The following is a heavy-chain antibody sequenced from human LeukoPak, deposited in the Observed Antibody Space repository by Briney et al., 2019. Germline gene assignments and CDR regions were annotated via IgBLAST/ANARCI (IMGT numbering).Heavy chain of an antibody. J-gene: IGHJ2*01. D-gene: IGHD2-15*01. CDR3: VREALYCSGDNCYMGNYWFFDL. Sequence: GRSLRLSCAASGFTFSTYAFHWVRQAPGKGLQWVAVISNDGDTQFYADSVKGRFTISRDNSKNTLFLQMTSLRAEDTAVYHCVREALYCSGDNCYMGNYWFFDLWGRGSQVTVFS. CDR2: ISNDGDTQ. V-gene: IGHV3-30-3*01. CDR1: GFTFSTYA.